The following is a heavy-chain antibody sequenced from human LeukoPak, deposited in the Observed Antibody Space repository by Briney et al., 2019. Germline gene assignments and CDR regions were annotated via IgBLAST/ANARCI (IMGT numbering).Heavy chain of an antibody. CDR1: SGSIGSSNYY. V-gene: IGHV4-39*01. CDR2: IYYSGIA. Sequence: SETLSLTCTVSSGSIGSSNYYWGWIRQPPGKGLEWIGSIYYSGIAYYNPTLKSRVTISVDASKSHFSLRLSSVTAADTAVYYCARQENSMAGTHFDVWGLGTLVPVSS. D-gene: IGHD6-19*01. CDR3: ARQENSMAGTHFDV. J-gene: IGHJ4*02.